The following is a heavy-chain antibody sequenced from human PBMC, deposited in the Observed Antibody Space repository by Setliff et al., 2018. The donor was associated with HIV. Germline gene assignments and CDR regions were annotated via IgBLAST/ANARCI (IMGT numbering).Heavy chain of an antibody. V-gene: IGHV4-39*07. D-gene: IGHD2-2*01. J-gene: IGHJ4*02. CDR2: IYYSGST. CDR3: ARHSGGDQLLREFDY. CDR1: GGSISSSSYY. Sequence: PSETLSLTCTVSGGSISSSSYYWGWIRQPPGKGLEWIGSIYYSGSTYYNPSLKSRVTISVDTSKNQFSLKLSSVTAADTAIFYCARHSGGDQLLREFDYWGQGTLVTVSS.